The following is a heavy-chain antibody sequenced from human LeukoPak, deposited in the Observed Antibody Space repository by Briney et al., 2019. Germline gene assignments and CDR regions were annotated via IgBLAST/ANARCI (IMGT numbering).Heavy chain of an antibody. V-gene: IGHV1-69*05. D-gene: IGHD2-21*01. CDR3: ARDQSINYYYYMDV. Sequence: SVKASCKASGGTFSSYAISWVRQAPGQGLEWMGGIIPIFGTANYAQKFQGRVTITTDESTSTAYMELSSLRSEDTAVYYCARDQSINYYYYMDVWGKGTTVTVSS. CDR2: IIPIFGTA. CDR1: GGTFSSYA. J-gene: IGHJ6*03.